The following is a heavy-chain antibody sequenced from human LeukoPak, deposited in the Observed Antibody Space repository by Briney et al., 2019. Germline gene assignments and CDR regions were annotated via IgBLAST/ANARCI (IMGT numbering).Heavy chain of an antibody. J-gene: IGHJ4*02. D-gene: IGHD2-15*01. CDR3: ARLGRYCSGGSCSDLLDY. CDR2: IYPGDSDT. CDR1: GYSFTSYW. V-gene: IGHV5-51*01. Sequence: GESLRISCKGSGYSFTSYWISWVRQMPGKGLEWMGIIYPGDSDTRYSPSFQGQVTISADKSISTAYLQWSSLKASDTAMYYCARLGRYCSGGSCSDLLDYWGQGTLVTVSS.